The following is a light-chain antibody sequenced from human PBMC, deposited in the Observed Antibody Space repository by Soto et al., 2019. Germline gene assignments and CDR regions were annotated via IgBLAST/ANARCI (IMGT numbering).Light chain of an antibody. CDR1: QSVSNQ. Sequence: EFVCTQSPVTLSLSPGEGATLSCRASQSVSNQLAWYQQKPGQAPRLLIYDASRRVTGIPPRFSGSGSGTDFTLTLSSLEPEDFAVYYCQQRAGSSTFGQGTRMEIK. J-gene: IGKJ5*01. V-gene: IGKV3-11*01. CDR3: QQRAGSST. CDR2: DAS.